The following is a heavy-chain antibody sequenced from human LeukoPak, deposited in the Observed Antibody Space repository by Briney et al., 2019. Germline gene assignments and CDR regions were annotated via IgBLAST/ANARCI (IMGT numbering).Heavy chain of an antibody. V-gene: IGHV3-33*01. CDR3: ARKGSSGWSYFAY. Sequence: GKSLRLSCAASGFTFSSYGMHWVRQAPGKGLEWVAFIYYDGSNKYYADSVKGRFTISRDNSKNTLYLQMNSLRAEETAVYYCARKGSSGWSYFAYWGQGTLVTVSS. CDR1: GFTFSSYG. J-gene: IGHJ4*02. CDR2: IYYDGSNK. D-gene: IGHD6-19*01.